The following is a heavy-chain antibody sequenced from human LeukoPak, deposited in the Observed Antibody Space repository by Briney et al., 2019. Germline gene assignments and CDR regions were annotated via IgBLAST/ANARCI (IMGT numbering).Heavy chain of an antibody. CDR1: GYTFTSYD. CDR2: MNPNSGNT. CDR3: ARAIVVVPAAIVYYYGMDV. Sequence: GASVKVSCRASGYTFTSYDINWVRQATGQGLEWMGWMNPNSGNTGYAQKFQGRVTMTRNTSISTAYMELSSLRSEDTAVYYCARAIVVVPAAIVYYYGMDVWGQGTTVTVSS. V-gene: IGHV1-8*01. D-gene: IGHD2-2*01. J-gene: IGHJ6*02.